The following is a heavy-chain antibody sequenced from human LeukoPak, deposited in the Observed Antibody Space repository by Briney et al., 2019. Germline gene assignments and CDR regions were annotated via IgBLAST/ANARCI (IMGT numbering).Heavy chain of an antibody. J-gene: IGHJ4*02. Sequence: GGSLRLSXAASGFTFSSYAMSWVRQAPGKGLEWVSAISGSGGSTYYADSVKGRFTISRDNSKNTLYLQMNSLRAEDTAVYYCAKLRKEGVLTYYYDSSGYNFDYWGQGTLVTVSS. D-gene: IGHD3-22*01. CDR3: AKLRKEGVLTYYYDSSGYNFDY. V-gene: IGHV3-23*01. CDR2: ISGSGGST. CDR1: GFTFSSYA.